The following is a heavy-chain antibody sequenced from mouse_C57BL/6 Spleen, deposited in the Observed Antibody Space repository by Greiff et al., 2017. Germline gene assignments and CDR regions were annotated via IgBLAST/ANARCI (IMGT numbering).Heavy chain of an antibody. CDR3: ARDDYDGAY. CDR2: IYPGDGDT. CDR1: GYAFSSSW. V-gene: IGHV1-82*01. D-gene: IGHD2-4*01. J-gene: IGHJ3*01. Sequence: QVQLQQSGPDLVKPGASVKISCKASGYAFSSSWMNWVKQRPGKGLEWIGRIYPGDGDTNYNGKFKGKATLTADKSSSTAYMQLSSLTSEDSAVYFCARDDYDGAYWGQGTLVTVSA.